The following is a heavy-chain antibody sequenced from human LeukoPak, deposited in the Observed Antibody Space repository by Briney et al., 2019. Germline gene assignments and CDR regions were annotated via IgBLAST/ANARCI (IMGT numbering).Heavy chain of an antibody. J-gene: IGHJ4*02. Sequence: GGSLRLSCAAYGFTFGGYAMSWVRQAPGKGPEWVSSLSGNSAGIHYADSVKGRFTISRDNSKNTLYLQMNSLRAEDMAVYYCAKKHAFCGGDCYGLFDYWGQGTLVTVSS. V-gene: IGHV3-23*01. D-gene: IGHD2-21*01. CDR1: GFTFGGYA. CDR2: LSGNSAGI. CDR3: AKKHAFCGGDCYGLFDY.